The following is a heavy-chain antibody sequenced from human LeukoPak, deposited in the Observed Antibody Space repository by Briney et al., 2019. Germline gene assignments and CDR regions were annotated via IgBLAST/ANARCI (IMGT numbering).Heavy chain of an antibody. J-gene: IGHJ4*02. Sequence: PGGSLRLSCAASGFTFSSYAMSRVRQAPGKGLEWVSAISGSGGSTYYADSVKGRFTISRDNSKNTLYLQMNSLRAEDTAVYYCAKDDPPITMVRGVPDYWGQGTLVTVSS. V-gene: IGHV3-23*01. CDR1: GFTFSSYA. D-gene: IGHD3-10*01. CDR2: ISGSGGST. CDR3: AKDDPPITMVRGVPDY.